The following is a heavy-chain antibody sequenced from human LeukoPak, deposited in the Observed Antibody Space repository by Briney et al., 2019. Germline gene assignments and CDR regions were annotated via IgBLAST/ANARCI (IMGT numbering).Heavy chain of an antibody. J-gene: IGHJ4*02. D-gene: IGHD3-22*01. CDR1: GYTFTRYY. CDR3: ARLADYDSSGYLSY. CDR2: INPSGGSA. V-gene: IGHV1-46*01. Sequence: ASVKVSCKASGYTFTRYYMHWVRQAPGQGLEWMGIINPSGGSARYAQKFQGRVTMTRATSTSTAYMEVSSLRSEDPAVYYCARLADYDSSGYLSYWGQGTLVTVSS.